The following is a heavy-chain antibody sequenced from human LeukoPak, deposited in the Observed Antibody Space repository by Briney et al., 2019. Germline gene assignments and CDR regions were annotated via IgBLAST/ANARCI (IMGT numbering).Heavy chain of an antibody. CDR1: GGSISSGDYY. V-gene: IGHV4-30-4*01. Sequence: SQTLSLTCTVSGGSISSGDYYWSWIRQPPGKGLEWIGYIYYSGSTYYSPSLKSRFTISVDTSKNQFSLKLSSVTAADTAVYYCARAKTYYYGSGRYTIDWFDPWGQGTLVTVSS. J-gene: IGHJ5*02. CDR2: IYYSGST. CDR3: ARAKTYYYGSGRYTIDWFDP. D-gene: IGHD3-10*01.